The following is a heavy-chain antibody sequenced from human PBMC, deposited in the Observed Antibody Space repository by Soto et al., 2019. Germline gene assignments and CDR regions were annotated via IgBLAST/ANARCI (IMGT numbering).Heavy chain of an antibody. D-gene: IGHD2-8*01. CDR3: ARAHIGYCTNGVCSPNYYMDV. J-gene: IGHJ6*03. CDR2: INPNSGGT. V-gene: IGHV1-2*04. Sequence: ASVKVSCKASGYTFTGYYMHWVRQAPGQGLEWMGWINPNSGGTNYAQKFQGWVTMTRDTSISTAYMELSRLRSDDTAVYYCARAHIGYCTNGVCSPNYYMDVWGKGTTVTVSS. CDR1: GYTFTGYY.